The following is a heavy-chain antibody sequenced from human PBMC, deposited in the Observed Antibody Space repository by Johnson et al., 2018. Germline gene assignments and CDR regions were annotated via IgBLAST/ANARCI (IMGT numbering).Heavy chain of an antibody. Sequence: VQLVQSGGGVVQPGRSLRLSCAASGFTFSSYWMSWVRQAPGKGLEWVANIKQDGREKYYVDSVRGRFTISRDNAKNSLYLQMNSLRVEDTAVYYCARDASGYRYGYDNYYYYYMDVWGKGTTVTVSS. J-gene: IGHJ6*03. CDR2: IKQDGREK. V-gene: IGHV3-7*01. CDR3: ARDASGYRYGYDNYYYYYMDV. D-gene: IGHD5-18*01. CDR1: GFTFSSYW.